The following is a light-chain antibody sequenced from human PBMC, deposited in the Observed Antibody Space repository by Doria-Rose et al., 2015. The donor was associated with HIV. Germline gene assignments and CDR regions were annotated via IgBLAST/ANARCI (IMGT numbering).Light chain of an antibody. CDR2: WAS. V-gene: IGKV4-1*01. Sequence: IRMTQSPESLGMSLGERATLNCKSNQSLLYTSKNYLAWYQQKPGPPPKLLIYWASTRQSGVPARFSGSGSGTDFTLTISSLEAEDVAVYYCQQYYDTPSFGPGTTVDIK. CDR1: QSLLYTSKNY. CDR3: QQYYDTPS. J-gene: IGKJ3*01.